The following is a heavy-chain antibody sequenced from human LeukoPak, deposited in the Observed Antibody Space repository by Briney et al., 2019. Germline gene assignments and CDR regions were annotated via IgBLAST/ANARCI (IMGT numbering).Heavy chain of an antibody. CDR3: AKDVVVPPTSFDY. D-gene: IGHD3-10*02. CDR2: MRYDGSIQ. CDR1: GFSFSSYG. V-gene: IGHV3-30*02. J-gene: IGHJ4*02. Sequence: GGSLRLSCAASGFSFSSYGMQWVRQAPGKGLEWVAYMRYDGSIQYYADSVKGRFTISRDNSQNTLYLQLNSLKAEDTTVYYGAKDVVVPPTSFDYWGQGTLVTVSS.